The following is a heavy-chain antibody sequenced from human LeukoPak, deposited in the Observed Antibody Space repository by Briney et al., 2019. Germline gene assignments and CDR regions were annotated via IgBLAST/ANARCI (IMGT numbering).Heavy chain of an antibody. J-gene: IGHJ4*02. Sequence: GASVKVSCKASGYTFTSYDINWVRQATGQGLEWMGRMNPNSGNTGYAQKFQGRVTMTRNTSISTAYMELSSLRSEDTAVYYCARKGYDFWSGYYDPIYFDYWGQGTLVTVSS. CDR2: MNPNSGNT. D-gene: IGHD3-3*01. CDR3: ARKGYDFWSGYYDPIYFDY. V-gene: IGHV1-8*01. CDR1: GYTFTSYD.